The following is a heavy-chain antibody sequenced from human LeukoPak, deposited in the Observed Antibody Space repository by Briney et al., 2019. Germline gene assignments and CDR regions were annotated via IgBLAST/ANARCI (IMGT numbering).Heavy chain of an antibody. CDR2: IYHSGST. D-gene: IGHD3-10*01. Sequence: SQTLSLTCAVSGGSISSGGYSWSWIRQPPGKGLEWIGYIYHSGSTYYNPSLKSRVTIPVDRSKNQFSLKLSSVTAADTAVYYCAREGYYGSGSYYNGYFDYWGQGTLVTVSS. CDR1: GGSISSGGYS. J-gene: IGHJ4*02. CDR3: AREGYYGSGSYYNGYFDY. V-gene: IGHV4-30-2*01.